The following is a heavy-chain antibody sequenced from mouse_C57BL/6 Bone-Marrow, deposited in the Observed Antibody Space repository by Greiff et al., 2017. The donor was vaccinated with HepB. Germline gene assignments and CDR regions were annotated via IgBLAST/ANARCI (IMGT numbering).Heavy chain of an antibody. CDR3: ARIYYGSSYYYAMDY. CDR2: IYPGDGDT. Sequence: LVESGAELVKPGASVKISCKASGYAFSSYWMNWVKQRPGKGLEWIGQIYPGDGDTNYNGKFKGKATLTADKSSSTAYMQLSSLTSEDSAVYFCARIYYGSSYYYAMDYWGQGTSVTVSS. CDR1: GYAFSSYW. D-gene: IGHD1-1*01. J-gene: IGHJ4*01. V-gene: IGHV1-80*01.